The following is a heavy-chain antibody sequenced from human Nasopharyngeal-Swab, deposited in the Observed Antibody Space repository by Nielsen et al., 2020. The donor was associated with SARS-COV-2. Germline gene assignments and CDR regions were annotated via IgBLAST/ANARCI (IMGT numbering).Heavy chain of an antibody. D-gene: IGHD3-3*01. CDR3: ARAIFGVVIIFNYYYMDV. CDR2: INHSGST. J-gene: IGHJ6*03. Sequence: PGKGLEWIGEINHSGSTNYNLSLKSRVTISVDTSKNQFSLKLSSVTAADTAVYYCARAIFGVVIIFNYYYMDVWGKGTTVTVSS. V-gene: IGHV4-34*01.